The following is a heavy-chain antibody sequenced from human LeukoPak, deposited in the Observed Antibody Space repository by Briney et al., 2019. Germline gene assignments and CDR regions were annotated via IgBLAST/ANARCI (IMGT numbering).Heavy chain of an antibody. CDR3: ASRDSEGSGPFDY. V-gene: IGHV5-51*01. Sequence: GESLKISCKGSGYSFTSNWIGRVRQKPGKGLEWMGIIYPGDSDTRYSPSFQGQVTISADRSISTAYLQWNSLKASDTAMYYCASRDSEGSGPFDYWGQGTLVTVSS. CDR1: GYSFTSNW. CDR2: IYPGDSDT. D-gene: IGHD3-10*01. J-gene: IGHJ4*02.